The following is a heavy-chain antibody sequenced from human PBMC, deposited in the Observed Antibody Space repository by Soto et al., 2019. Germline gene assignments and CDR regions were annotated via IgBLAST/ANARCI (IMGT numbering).Heavy chain of an antibody. CDR3: VGDRWYSSSSRAFDI. J-gene: IGHJ3*02. CDR2: IKQDGSEK. Sequence: GGSLRLSCAASGFTFSSYWMSWVRQAPGKGLEWVANIKQDGSEKYYVDSVKGRFTISRDNAKNSLYLQMNSLRAEDTAVYYCVGDRWYSSSSRAFDIWGQGKMVTVSS. V-gene: IGHV3-7*01. D-gene: IGHD6-6*01. CDR1: GFTFSSYW.